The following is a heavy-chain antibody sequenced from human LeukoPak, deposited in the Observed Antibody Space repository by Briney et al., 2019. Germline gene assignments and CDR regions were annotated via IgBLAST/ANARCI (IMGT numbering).Heavy chain of an antibody. J-gene: IGHJ6*02. CDR1: GFTFSSYG. D-gene: IGHD2-2*01. Sequence: PGGSLRLSCAASGFTFSSYGMQWVRQAPGKGLEWVAVISYDGSNKYYADSVKGRFTISRDNSKNTLYLQMNSLRAEDTAVYYCAKDLRSVEVPAAREPHPKHYYYYYGMDVWGQGTTVTVSS. V-gene: IGHV3-30*18. CDR2: ISYDGSNK. CDR3: AKDLRSVEVPAAREPHPKHYYYYYGMDV.